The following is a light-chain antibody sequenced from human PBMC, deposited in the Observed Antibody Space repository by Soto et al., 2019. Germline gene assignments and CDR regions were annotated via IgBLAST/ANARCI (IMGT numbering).Light chain of an antibody. CDR1: ETVNDN. Sequence: LAPGERATLSCRASETVNDNLAWYHQKPGQPPRVLIYDASTRATGLPERFTGRGGGTEFTLTIDNLEPEDAGFYYCQQRADWPPFTFGQGTKLE. CDR3: QQRADWPPFT. CDR2: DAS. J-gene: IGKJ2*01. V-gene: IGKV3-11*01.